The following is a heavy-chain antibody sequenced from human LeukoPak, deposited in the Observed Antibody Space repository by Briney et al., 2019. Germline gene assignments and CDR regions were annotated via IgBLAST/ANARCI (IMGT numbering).Heavy chain of an antibody. CDR3: ARGLGLFEY. V-gene: IGHV3-23*01. J-gene: IGHJ4*02. CDR1: GFTFSSYA. D-gene: IGHD7-27*01. CDR2: VSGRGYNT. Sequence: GGSLRLSCAASGFTFSSYAMSWARQAPGKGLEWVSAVSGRGYNTYYADSVKGRFTISRDNSKNTLYLQMNSLRSEDTGVYYCARGLGLFEYWGQGTLVTVSS.